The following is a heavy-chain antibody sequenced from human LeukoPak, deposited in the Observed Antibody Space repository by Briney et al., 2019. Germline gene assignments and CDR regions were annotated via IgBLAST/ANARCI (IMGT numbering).Heavy chain of an antibody. D-gene: IGHD3-10*01. J-gene: IGHJ4*02. CDR3: AKDMYYYGSGSSFDY. V-gene: IGHV3-23*01. CDR1: GFTVSSNY. Sequence: PGGSLRLSCAASGFTVSSNYMSWVRQAPGKGLEWVSAISGSGGSTYYADSVKGRFTISRDNSKNTLYLQMNSPRAEDTAVYYCAKDMYYYGSGSSFDYWGQGTLVTVSS. CDR2: ISGSGGST.